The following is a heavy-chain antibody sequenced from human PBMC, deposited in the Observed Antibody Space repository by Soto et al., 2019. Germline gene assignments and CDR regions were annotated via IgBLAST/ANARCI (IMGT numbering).Heavy chain of an antibody. V-gene: IGHV5-51*01. Sequence: GESLKISCKGSGYTFTNYWIDRVRQMPGKGLEWMGIIYPGDSDTKYNPSFQGQVTISADKSITTTYLRWTSLKASDTAIYYCAASIFYYGMYVWGQGTTVTVSS. CDR2: IYPGDSDT. CDR1: GYTFTNYW. CDR3: AASIFYYGMYV. J-gene: IGHJ6*02.